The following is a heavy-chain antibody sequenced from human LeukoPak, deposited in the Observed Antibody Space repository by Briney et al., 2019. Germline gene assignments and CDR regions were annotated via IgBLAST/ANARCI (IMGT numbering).Heavy chain of an antibody. D-gene: IGHD4-17*01. CDR2: ISYDGSNK. J-gene: IGHJ4*02. CDR3: AGRDYGDYEPFDY. Sequence: PGGSLRLSCAASGFTFSSYAMHWVRQAPGKGLEWVAVISYDGSNKYYADSVKGRFPISRDNSKNTLYLQMNSLRAEDTAVYYCAGRDYGDYEPFDYWGQGTLVTVSS. V-gene: IGHV3-30*04. CDR1: GFTFSSYA.